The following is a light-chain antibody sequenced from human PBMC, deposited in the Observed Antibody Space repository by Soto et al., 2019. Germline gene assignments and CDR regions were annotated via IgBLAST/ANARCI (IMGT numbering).Light chain of an antibody. CDR1: QSVSSK. Sequence: EIVMTQSPGTLSVSPGERVTLSCRASQSVSSKVAWYQQKPGQAPRLLIFTASLRATGDPARFSGSGSGTEFPLTISSLQSEDFAVYWCQQYYNWPLEYTFGQGTKLEI. CDR2: TAS. J-gene: IGKJ2*01. V-gene: IGKV3-15*01. CDR3: QQYYNWPLEYT.